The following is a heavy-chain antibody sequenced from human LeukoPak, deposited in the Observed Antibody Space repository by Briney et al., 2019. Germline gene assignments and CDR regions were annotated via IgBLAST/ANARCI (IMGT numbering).Heavy chain of an antibody. CDR1: GYTFTSYY. V-gene: IGHV1-46*01. D-gene: IGHD4-17*01. CDR3: AREAGDYGFDF. J-gene: IGHJ4*02. Sequence: ASVKVSCKASGYTFTSYYIHWVRQAPGQGPEWMGIINPSGGTTSYAQKFQGRVTVTSDTSTSTVNMDLSSLRSEDTAVYYCAREAGDYGFDFWGQGTLVTVSS. CDR2: INPSGGTT.